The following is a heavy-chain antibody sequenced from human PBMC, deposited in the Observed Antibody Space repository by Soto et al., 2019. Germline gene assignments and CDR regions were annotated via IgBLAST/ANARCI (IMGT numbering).Heavy chain of an antibody. V-gene: IGHV1-18*01. CDR3: ARYLFAEDGAGYFDY. Sequence: QVNLVQSGVEVKKPGASVKVSCKASGYSFSTYGISWVRQAPGQGLEWMGWISGLNGNTNYAQNLQGRVTMTTDTSTSTAYMELRSLGFDDTAMYYCARYLFAEDGAGYFDYWGQGTLVTVSS. J-gene: IGHJ4*02. CDR2: ISGLNGNT. D-gene: IGHD3-10*01. CDR1: GYSFSTYG.